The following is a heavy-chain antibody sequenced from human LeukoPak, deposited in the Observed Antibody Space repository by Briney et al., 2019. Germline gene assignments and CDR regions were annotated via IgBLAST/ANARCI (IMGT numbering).Heavy chain of an antibody. J-gene: IGHJ4*02. Sequence: ASVKVSCKASGYTFTSYYMHWVRQAPGQGLEWMGIINPSGGSTSYAQKFQGRVTMTRDTSTSTVYMELSRLRSDDTAVYYRASLESIAARPRLVNYWGQGTLVTVSS. CDR2: INPSGGST. CDR1: GYTFTSYY. CDR3: ASLESIAARPRLVNY. V-gene: IGHV1-46*01. D-gene: IGHD6-6*01.